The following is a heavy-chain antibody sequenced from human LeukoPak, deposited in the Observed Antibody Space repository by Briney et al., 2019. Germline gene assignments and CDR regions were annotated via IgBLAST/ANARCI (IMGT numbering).Heavy chain of an antibody. Sequence: ASVKVSCKASGYTFTDYYMHWVRQAPGQGLEWMGWMSPTSGGTNYAKKFQGRATMTRDTSISTAYLDLSSLISDDTAVYYCARDGTFDIWGQGTMVTVSS. CDR3: ARDGTFDI. J-gene: IGHJ3*02. V-gene: IGHV1-2*02. CDR1: GYTFTDYY. CDR2: MSPTSGGT.